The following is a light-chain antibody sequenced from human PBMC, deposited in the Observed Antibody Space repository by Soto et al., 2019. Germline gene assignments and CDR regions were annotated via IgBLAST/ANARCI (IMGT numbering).Light chain of an antibody. V-gene: IGLV2-14*01. CDR2: EVS. Sequence: QSALTQPASVSGSPGQSITISCTGTSSDVGVYNYVSWYQQHPGKAPKLMSYEVSDRPSGVSNRFSGSKSGNTASLTISGLQAEDEADYYCSSYTSSGTYVFGTGTKVTVL. J-gene: IGLJ1*01. CDR3: SSYTSSGTYV. CDR1: SSDVGVYNY.